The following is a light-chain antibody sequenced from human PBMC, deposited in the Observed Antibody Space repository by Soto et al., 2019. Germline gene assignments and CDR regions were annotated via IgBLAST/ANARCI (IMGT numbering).Light chain of an antibody. CDR3: QQYGPFPIP. CDR1: QSVSSSY. V-gene: IGKV3-20*01. Sequence: EIVLTQSPGTLSLSPGERATLSCRASQSVSSSYLAWYQQKPGQAPRLLIYGASSRATGIPDRFSGSGSGKDFTLTISRLEPEDLAVYYCQQYGPFPIPFGKGTRREIK. CDR2: GAS. J-gene: IGKJ5*01.